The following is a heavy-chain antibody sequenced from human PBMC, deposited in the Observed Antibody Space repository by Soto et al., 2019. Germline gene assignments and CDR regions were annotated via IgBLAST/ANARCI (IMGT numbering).Heavy chain of an antibody. J-gene: IGHJ5*02. Sequence: QVQIVQSGADEKKPWASVKVSCKDSGYTFTSYAMHWVRQAPGQRLEWMGWINAGNGNTKYSQKFQGRVSITRAAAASTAYMELRSLRSEDTAVYYCARVGPFADPWGQGSPVTVSS. V-gene: IGHV1-3*05. D-gene: IGHD3-10*01. CDR1: GYTFTSYA. CDR2: INAGNGNT. CDR3: ARVGPFADP.